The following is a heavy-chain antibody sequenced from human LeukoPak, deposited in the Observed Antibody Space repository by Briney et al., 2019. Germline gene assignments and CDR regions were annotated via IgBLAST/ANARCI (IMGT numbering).Heavy chain of an antibody. V-gene: IGHV1-69*01. Sequence: SVKVSCKASGGTFSSYAISWVRQAPGQGLEWMGGIIPIFGTANYAQKFQGRVTITADESTSTAYMELSSLRSEDTAVYYCARDSIRGLRFLEQGEGRYYFDYWGQGTLVTVSS. CDR2: IIPIFGTA. CDR3: ARDSIRGLRFLEQGEGRYYFDY. J-gene: IGHJ4*02. CDR1: GGTFSSYA. D-gene: IGHD3-3*01.